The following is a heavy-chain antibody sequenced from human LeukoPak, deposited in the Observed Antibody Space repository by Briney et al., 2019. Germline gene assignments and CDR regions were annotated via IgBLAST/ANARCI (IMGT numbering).Heavy chain of an antibody. Sequence: SETLSLTCTVSGGSICSYYWSWIRQPPGKGLEWIGYIYYSGSTNYNPSLKSRVTISVDTSKNQFSLKLSSVTAADTAVYYCARHVGFHGYFDYWGQGTLVTVSS. V-gene: IGHV4-59*08. CDR1: GGSICSYY. D-gene: IGHD6-25*01. J-gene: IGHJ4*02. CDR3: ARHVGFHGYFDY. CDR2: IYYSGST.